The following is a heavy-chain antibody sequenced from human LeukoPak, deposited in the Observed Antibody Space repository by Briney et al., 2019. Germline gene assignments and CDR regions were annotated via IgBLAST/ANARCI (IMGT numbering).Heavy chain of an antibody. CDR1: GFTFSSCS. V-gene: IGHV3-21*04. CDR3: ARAEDSSGYYVPNWFDP. J-gene: IGHJ5*02. CDR2: ISSSSSYI. D-gene: IGHD3-22*01. Sequence: TGGSLRLSCAASGFTFSSCSMNWVRQAPGKGLEWVSSISSSSSYIYYADSVKGRFTISRDNSKNTLYLQMNSLRAEDTAVYYCARAEDSSGYYVPNWFDPWGQGTLVTVSS.